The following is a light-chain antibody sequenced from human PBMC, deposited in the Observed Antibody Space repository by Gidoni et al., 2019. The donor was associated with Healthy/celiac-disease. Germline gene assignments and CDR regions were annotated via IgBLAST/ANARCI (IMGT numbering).Light chain of an antibody. J-gene: IGKJ2*01. CDR1: HTVSSTY. CDR3: QHYGSSPYT. V-gene: IGKV3-20*01. CDR2: GAS. Sequence: EHVLTQSPGILSLSPGEKATLSCRASHTVSSTYLAWYQQKPGQAPRLLIYGASNRATGIPDRFSGSGSGTDFTLTISRLEADDFAVYYCQHYGSSPYTFGQGTKVEIK.